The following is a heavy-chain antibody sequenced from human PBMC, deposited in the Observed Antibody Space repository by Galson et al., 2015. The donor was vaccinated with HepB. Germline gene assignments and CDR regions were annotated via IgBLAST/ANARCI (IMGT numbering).Heavy chain of an antibody. V-gene: IGHV1-46*01. Sequence: SVKVSCKASGYTFTSYYMHWVRQAPGQGLEWMGIINPSGGSTSYAQKFQGRVTMTRDTSTSTVYMELSSLRSEDTAVYYCAREYKQWLVPSGMDVWGQGTTVTVSS. D-gene: IGHD6-19*01. CDR1: GYTFTSYY. CDR3: AREYKQWLVPSGMDV. CDR2: INPSGGST. J-gene: IGHJ6*02.